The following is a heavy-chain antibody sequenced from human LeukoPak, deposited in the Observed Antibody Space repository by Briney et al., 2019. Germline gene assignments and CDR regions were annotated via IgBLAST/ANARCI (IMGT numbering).Heavy chain of an antibody. D-gene: IGHD6-6*01. CDR2: ISYDGSNK. J-gene: IGHJ4*02. V-gene: IGHV3-30*18. Sequence: GGSLRLSCAASGFTFSLYSMNWVRQAPGKGLEWLAVISYDGSNKYYADSVKGRFTISRDNSKNTLYLQMNSLRAEDTAVYYCAKRQLGHIDYWGQGTLVIVSS. CDR3: AKRQLGHIDY. CDR1: GFTFSLYS.